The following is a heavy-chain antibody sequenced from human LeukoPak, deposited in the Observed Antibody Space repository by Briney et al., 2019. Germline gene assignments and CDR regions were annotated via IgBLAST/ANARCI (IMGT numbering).Heavy chain of an antibody. Sequence: PGGSLRLSCAASGFILSDHYMSWIRQAPGKGLEWVSYIGTTSGATYYADPVKDRFTISRDNAKNSLYLQMNSLRVDDTAVYYCARARMQLWLGGRYYFDFWGQGTLVTVSS. J-gene: IGHJ4*02. CDR2: IGTTSGAT. CDR3: ARARMQLWLGGRYYFDF. V-gene: IGHV3-11*01. CDR1: GFILSDHY. D-gene: IGHD5-18*01.